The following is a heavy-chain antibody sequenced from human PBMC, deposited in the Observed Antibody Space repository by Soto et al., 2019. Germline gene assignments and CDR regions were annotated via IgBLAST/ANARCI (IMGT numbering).Heavy chain of an antibody. J-gene: IGHJ4*02. Sequence: QVQLVQSGAEVKKPGASVKVSCKASGYTFTSYGISWVRQAPGQGLEWMGWISAYNGNTNYAQKLQGRVTMTTDTSTSTAYMELRSLRSDDTAVYYGARDLRRRARAAAGNYYFDYWGQGTLVTVSS. CDR1: GYTFTSYG. D-gene: IGHD6-13*01. CDR2: ISAYNGNT. CDR3: ARDLRRRARAAAGNYYFDY. V-gene: IGHV1-18*01.